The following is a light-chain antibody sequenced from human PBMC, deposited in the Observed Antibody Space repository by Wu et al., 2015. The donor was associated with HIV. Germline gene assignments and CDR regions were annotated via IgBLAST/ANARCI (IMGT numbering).Light chain of an antibody. Sequence: DIQMTQSPSTLSASVGGRVTITCRASQSISSWLAWYQQKPGKPPKFLIYQASSLETGVPSRFTGSGSGTEFTLTISSLQPDDFATYHCQQTSSASITFGQGTRLE. J-gene: IGKJ5*01. CDR3: QQTSSASIT. V-gene: IGKV1-5*03. CDR1: QSISSW. CDR2: QAS.